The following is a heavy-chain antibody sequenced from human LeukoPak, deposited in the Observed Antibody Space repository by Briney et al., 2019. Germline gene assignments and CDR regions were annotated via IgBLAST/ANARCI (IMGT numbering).Heavy chain of an antibody. CDR1: GGSFSGYY. V-gene: IGHV4-34*01. CDR2: INHSGST. CDR3: ARGLDGRIFDY. J-gene: IGHJ4*02. Sequence: SETLSLTCAVYGGSFSGYYWSWIRQPPGKGLEWIGEINHSGSTNYNPSLKSRVTISVDTSKNQFSLKLSSVTAADTAVYYCARGLDGRIFDYWGQGTLDTVSS.